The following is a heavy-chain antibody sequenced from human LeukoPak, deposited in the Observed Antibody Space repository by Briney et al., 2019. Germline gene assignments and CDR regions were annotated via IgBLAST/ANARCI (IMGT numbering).Heavy chain of an antibody. Sequence: GGSLRLSCAASGFTFSSYWMSWVRQAPGKGLEWVANIKQDGSEKYYVDSVKGRFTISRDNAKNSLYLQMNSLRAEDTAVYYCAREVAIPFDHYYYYYMDVWGKGTTVTVPS. CDR1: GFTFSSYW. CDR2: IKQDGSEK. J-gene: IGHJ6*03. D-gene: IGHD2-21*01. CDR3: AREVAIPFDHYYYYYMDV. V-gene: IGHV3-7*01.